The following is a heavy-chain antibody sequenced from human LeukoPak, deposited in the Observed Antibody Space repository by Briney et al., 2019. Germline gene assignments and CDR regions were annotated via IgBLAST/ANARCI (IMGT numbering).Heavy chain of an antibody. CDR1: GFTFTSSA. CDR3: ARVTLGSWYFDL. V-gene: IGHV1-18*01. J-gene: IGHJ2*01. Sequence: ASVKVSCKASGFTFTSSAMQWVRQAPGRGLEWMGWISTYNGNTNYAQKFQGRVTLTTDTSTSTAYMDLRSLRSDDTAVYHCARVTLGSWYFDLWGRGTLVTVSS. D-gene: IGHD2-15*01. CDR2: ISTYNGNT.